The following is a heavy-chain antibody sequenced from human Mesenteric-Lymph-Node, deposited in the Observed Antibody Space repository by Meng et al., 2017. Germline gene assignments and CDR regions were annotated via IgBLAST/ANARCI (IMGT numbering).Heavy chain of an antibody. CDR2: IWYDGSNK. Sequence: GESLKISCAASGFTFSSYGMHWVRQAPGKGLEWVAVIWYDGSNKYYADSVKGRFTISRDNSKNTLYLQMNSLRAEDTAMYYCARGGSSDFEFAYWGQGTLVTVSS. V-gene: IGHV3-33*01. CDR1: GFTFSSYG. CDR3: ARGGSSDFEFAY. J-gene: IGHJ4*02. D-gene: IGHD6-19*01.